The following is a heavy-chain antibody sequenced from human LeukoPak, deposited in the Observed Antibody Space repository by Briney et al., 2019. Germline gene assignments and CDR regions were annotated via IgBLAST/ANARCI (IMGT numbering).Heavy chain of an antibody. J-gene: IGHJ4*02. CDR2: INDNGGRT. V-gene: IGHV3-64D*09. CDR3: VKDVGGSYAFDY. Sequence: GGSLRLSCSASGFTFSRYAMHWVRQAPGKGLEYVSGINDNGGRTHYGDSVKGRFSISRDNSKNTLHLQMSTLRAEDAALYYCVKDVGGSYAFDYWGQGILVTVAS. D-gene: IGHD1-26*01. CDR1: GFTFSRYA.